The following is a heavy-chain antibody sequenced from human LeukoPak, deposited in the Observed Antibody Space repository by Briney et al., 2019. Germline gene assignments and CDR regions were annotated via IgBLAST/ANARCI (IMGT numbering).Heavy chain of an antibody. CDR3: ARDLEVVVAATNVFDY. D-gene: IGHD2-15*01. CDR1: GFTFSSYW. CDR2: IKQDGSEK. Sequence: GGSLRLSCAASGFTFSSYWMSWVRQAPGKGLEWVANIKQDGSEKYYVDSVKGRFTISRDNAKNSLYLQMNSLRAEDTAVYYCARDLEVVVAATNVFDYWGQGTLVTVS. J-gene: IGHJ4*02. V-gene: IGHV3-7*03.